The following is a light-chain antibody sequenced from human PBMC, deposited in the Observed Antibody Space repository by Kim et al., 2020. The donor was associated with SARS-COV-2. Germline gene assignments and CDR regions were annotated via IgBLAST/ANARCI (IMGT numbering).Light chain of an antibody. J-gene: IGKJ1*01. Sequence: DIQMTQSPSSLYVSVGDRVTITCRASQGITNSLAWYQQKPGKVPQLLIYAASALQSGVPSRFSGSGSGTDFTLTISSLQPEDVATYYCQKYNSATWTFGQGTKLEI. V-gene: IGKV1-27*01. CDR1: QGITNS. CDR3: QKYNSATWT. CDR2: AAS.